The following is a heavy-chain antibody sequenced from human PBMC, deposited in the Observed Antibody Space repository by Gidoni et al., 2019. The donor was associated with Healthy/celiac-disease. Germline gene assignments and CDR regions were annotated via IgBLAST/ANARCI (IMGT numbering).Heavy chain of an antibody. J-gene: IGHJ4*02. CDR3: ARYCTNGVCSKGGVY. Sequence: QVQLQESGPGLVKPSQTLSLTCTVSGGSISSGDYYWSWIRQPPGKGLEWIGYIYYSGSTYYNPSLKSRVTISVATSTNQFSLKLSSVTAADTAVYYCARYCTNGVCSKGGVYWGQGTLVTVSS. V-gene: IGHV4-30-4*01. CDR2: IYYSGST. D-gene: IGHD2-8*01. CDR1: GGSISSGDYY.